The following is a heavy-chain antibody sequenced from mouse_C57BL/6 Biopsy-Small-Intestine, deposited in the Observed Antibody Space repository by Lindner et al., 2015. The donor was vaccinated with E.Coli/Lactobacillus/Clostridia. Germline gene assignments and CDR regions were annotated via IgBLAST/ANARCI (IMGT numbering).Heavy chain of an antibody. D-gene: IGHD2-4*01. J-gene: IGHJ2*01. CDR2: INVGNGKT. CDR3: ARVIGSHWYFDY. Sequence: VKVSCKTSWIHLHYLCSALGAARPPGQSLEWMGWINVGNGKTIYSQKFQGRVTMTSDTSASTAYMELSSLGSEDTAVYYCARVIGSHWYFDYWGQGTLVTVSS. V-gene: IGHV1-84*02. CDR1: WIHLHYLC.